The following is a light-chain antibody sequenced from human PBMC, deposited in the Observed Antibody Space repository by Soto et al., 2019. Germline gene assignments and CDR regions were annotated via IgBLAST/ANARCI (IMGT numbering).Light chain of an antibody. CDR2: QDS. J-gene: IGLJ2*01. CDR3: QAWDSSTLVV. CDR1: KLGDKY. Sequence: YELTQPPSVSVSPGQTASITCSGAKLGDKYACWYQQKPGQSPVLVIYQDSKRPSGIPERFSGSNSGNTATLTISGTQAMDEADYYCQAWDSSTLVVFGGGTKLTVL. V-gene: IGLV3-1*01.